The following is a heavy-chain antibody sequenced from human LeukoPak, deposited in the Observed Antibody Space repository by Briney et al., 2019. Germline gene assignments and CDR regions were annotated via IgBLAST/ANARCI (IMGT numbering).Heavy chain of an antibody. D-gene: IGHD5-18*01. CDR1: GYIFTSYF. CDR2: INPSDGST. CDR3: ARALPHRRLMDTTMMQHWFDR. J-gene: IGHJ5*02. V-gene: IGHV1-46*01. Sequence: ASVKVSCKASGYIFTSYFMHWVRQAPAQGLEWMGLINPSDGSTKYAQKFQGRVTITIDRSTRTVSLDLNSQRSEGTAVYYCARALPHRRLMDTTMMQHWFDRWGQGTLVTV.